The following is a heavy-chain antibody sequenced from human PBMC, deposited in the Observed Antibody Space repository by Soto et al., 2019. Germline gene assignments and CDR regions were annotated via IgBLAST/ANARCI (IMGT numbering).Heavy chain of an antibody. CDR3: ARDLTPVGYSYGYVMDY. CDR2: IIPIFGTA. Sequence: QVQLVQSGAEVKMPGSSVKVSCKASGGTFSSYAISWVRQAPGQGLEWMGGIIPIFGTANYAQKFQGRVTITADESTSTAYMELSSLRSEDTAVYYCARDLTPVGYSYGYVMDYWGQGTLVTVSS. D-gene: IGHD5-18*01. J-gene: IGHJ4*02. CDR1: GGTFSSYA. V-gene: IGHV1-69*01.